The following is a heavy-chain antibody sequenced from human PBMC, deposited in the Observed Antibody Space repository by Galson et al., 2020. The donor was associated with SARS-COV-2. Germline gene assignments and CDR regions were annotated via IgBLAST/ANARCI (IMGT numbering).Heavy chain of an antibody. D-gene: IGHD6-19*01. CDR1: GFTFDDYA. J-gene: IGHJ4*01. CDR3: AKDIGYSSFGVDD. Sequence: GGSLRLSCAASGFTFDDYAMHWVRQAPGKGLEWVSGISWNSGSIGYADSVKGRFTISRDNANNSLYLQMHSLRAEDTALYYCAKDIGYSSFGVDDCGHGTLFTVS. V-gene: IGHV3-9*01. CDR2: ISWNSGSI.